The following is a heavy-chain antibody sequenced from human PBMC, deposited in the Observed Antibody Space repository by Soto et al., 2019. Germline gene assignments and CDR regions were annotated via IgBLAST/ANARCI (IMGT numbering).Heavy chain of an antibody. V-gene: IGHV1-69*01. Sequence: QVQLVQSGAEVKKPGSSVKVSCKASGDTFSNYGFSWVRQAPGQGLEWMGRIIPIFKTTTYAQKFQGRVTITADESTSTAYMELSSLTSEDTAVYYCASGYCANGVCHTVDGGDVWGQGTTVTVS. CDR3: ASGYCANGVCHTVDGGDV. CDR2: IIPIFKTT. J-gene: IGHJ6*02. CDR1: GDTFSNYG. D-gene: IGHD2-8*01.